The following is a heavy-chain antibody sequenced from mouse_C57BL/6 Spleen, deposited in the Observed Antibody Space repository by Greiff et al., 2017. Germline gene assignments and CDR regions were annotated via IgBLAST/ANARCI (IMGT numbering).Heavy chain of an antibody. D-gene: IGHD2-4*01. CDR1: GYTFTDYN. V-gene: IGHV1-22*01. J-gene: IGHJ1*03. Sequence: VQLQQSGPELVKPGASVKMSCKASGYTFTDYNMHWVKQSHGKSLEWIGYINPNNGGTSYNQKFKGKATLTVNKSSSTAYMELRSLTSEDSAVYYCARGGLRDWYFDVWGTGTTVTVSS. CDR2: INPNNGGT. CDR3: ARGGLRDWYFDV.